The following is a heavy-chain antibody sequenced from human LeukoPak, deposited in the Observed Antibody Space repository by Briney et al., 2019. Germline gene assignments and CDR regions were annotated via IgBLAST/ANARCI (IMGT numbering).Heavy chain of an antibody. J-gene: IGHJ4*02. CDR2: IYHSGST. D-gene: IGHD3-16*02. CDR3: ARDCYTTGCD. Sequence: SETLSLTCTVSGGSISSGGYYWSWIRQPPGKGLEWIGYIYHSGSTYYNPSLKSRVTISVDRSKNQFSLKLSSVTAADTAVYYCARDCYTTGCDWGRGTLVTVSS. CDR1: GGSISSGGYY. V-gene: IGHV4-30-2*01.